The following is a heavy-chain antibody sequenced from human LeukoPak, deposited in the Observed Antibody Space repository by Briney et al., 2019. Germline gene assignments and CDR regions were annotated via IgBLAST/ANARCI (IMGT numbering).Heavy chain of an antibody. V-gene: IGHV3-23*01. J-gene: IGHJ6*02. CDR3: AKNSGSFYYYGMDV. Sequence: GGSLRLSCAASGLSFSIYAMSWVRQAPGEGLEWVSAISGSGGSTYYPDSVKGRFTISRDNSKNTLFLQMNSLRAEDTAVYYCAKNSGSFYYYGMDVWGQGTTVTVSS. D-gene: IGHD1-26*01. CDR1: GLSFSIYA. CDR2: ISGSGGST.